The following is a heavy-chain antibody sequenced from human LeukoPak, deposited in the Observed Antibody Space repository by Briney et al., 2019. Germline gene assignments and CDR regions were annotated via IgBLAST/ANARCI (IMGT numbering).Heavy chain of an antibody. CDR1: GFPFSSYA. V-gene: IGHV3-23*01. Sequence: PGGSLSLSCAASGFPFSSYAMSWVRQAPGKGLEWVSAISGSGGSTYYADSVKGRFTISRDNSKNTLYLQMNSLRAEDTAVYYCAKGPKGAYGDFFDYWGQGTLVTVSS. D-gene: IGHD4-17*01. CDR2: ISGSGGST. CDR3: AKGPKGAYGDFFDY. J-gene: IGHJ4*02.